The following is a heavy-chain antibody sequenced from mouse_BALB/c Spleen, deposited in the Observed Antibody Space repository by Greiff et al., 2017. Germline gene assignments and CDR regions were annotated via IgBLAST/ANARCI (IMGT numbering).Heavy chain of an antibody. CDR1: GFTFTDYY. D-gene: IGHD1-1*01. V-gene: IGHV7-3*02. CDR3: ARDRGSSYDYAMDY. J-gene: IGHJ4*01. CDR2: IRNKANGYTT. Sequence: EVKLVESGGGLVQPGGSLRLSCATSGFTFTDYYMSWVRQPPGKALEWLGFIRNKANGYTTEYSASVKGRFTISRDNSQSILYLQMNTLRAEDSATYYCARDRGSSYDYAMDYWGQGTSVTVSS.